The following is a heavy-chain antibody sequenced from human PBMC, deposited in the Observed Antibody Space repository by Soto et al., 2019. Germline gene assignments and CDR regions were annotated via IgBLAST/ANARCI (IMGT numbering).Heavy chain of an antibody. J-gene: IGHJ1*01. CDR1: GFTFSSYA. CDR2: ISGSGGST. V-gene: IGHV3-23*01. D-gene: IGHD6-19*01. Sequence: GGSLRLSCAASGFTFSSYAMSWVRQAPGKGLEWVSAISGSGGSTYYADSVKGRFAISRGNSNNTLYLQMNSLRAEDSAVYYCAKDSPSIAVAGRDEYFQHWGQGTLVTVSS. CDR3: AKDSPSIAVAGRDEYFQH.